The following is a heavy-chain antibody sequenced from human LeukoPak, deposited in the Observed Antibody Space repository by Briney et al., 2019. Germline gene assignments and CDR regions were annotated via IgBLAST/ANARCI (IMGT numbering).Heavy chain of an antibody. D-gene: IGHD6-13*01. CDR3: ARSAVAGTVGYYYYYMVV. CDR1: GGSLSSYY. Sequence: SETLSLTCTVSGGSLSSYYWSWIRQPAGKGLEWIGRIYNSGNSNYNPSLKSRVTMALDTSKNQFSLKLHSVTAADTAVYYCARSAVAGTVGYYYYYMVVWDKGTTVTVSS. V-gene: IGHV4-4*07. CDR2: IYNSGNS. J-gene: IGHJ6*03.